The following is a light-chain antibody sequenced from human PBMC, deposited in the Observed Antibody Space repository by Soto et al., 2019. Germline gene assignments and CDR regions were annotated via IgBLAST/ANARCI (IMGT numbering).Light chain of an antibody. Sequence: DIQMTQSPSSVSASVGDRATITCRASQALNNWVAWYQQKPGKAPQLLIYAATSLQTGVPSRFSGSGSGTEFTLTISSLQPEDFATYFCQQSNSFPYTFGQGTKLDIK. CDR1: QALNNW. J-gene: IGKJ2*01. CDR2: AAT. V-gene: IGKV1-12*01. CDR3: QQSNSFPYT.